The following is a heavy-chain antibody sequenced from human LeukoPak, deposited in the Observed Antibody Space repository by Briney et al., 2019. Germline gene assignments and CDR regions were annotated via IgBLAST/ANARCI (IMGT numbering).Heavy chain of an antibody. V-gene: IGHV4-38-2*02. J-gene: IGHJ4*02. CDR2: IFHSGST. CDR3: MRDSSGYDWFYDY. D-gene: IGHD5-12*01. Sequence: SETLSLTCTVSGYSISSGYYWDWIRQPPGKGLEWIGSIFHSGSTYYNPSLKSRVTILVDTSKNQFSLILSSVTAADTAVYYCMRDSSGYDWFYDYWGQGTLVTVSS. CDR1: GYSISSGYY.